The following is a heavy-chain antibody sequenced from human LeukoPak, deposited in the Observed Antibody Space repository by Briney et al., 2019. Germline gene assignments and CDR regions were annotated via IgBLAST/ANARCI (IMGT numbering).Heavy chain of an antibody. CDR3: ARDIVATEAFDI. CDR1: GGSISSYY. D-gene: IGHD5-12*01. CDR2: IYTSGST. V-gene: IGHV4-4*07. Sequence: SETLSPTCTVSGGSISSYYWSWIRQPAGKGLEWIGRIYTSGSTDYNPSLKSRVTLSLDTSKNQFSLKLSSVTAADTAVYYCARDIVATEAFDIWGQGTMVTVSS. J-gene: IGHJ3*02.